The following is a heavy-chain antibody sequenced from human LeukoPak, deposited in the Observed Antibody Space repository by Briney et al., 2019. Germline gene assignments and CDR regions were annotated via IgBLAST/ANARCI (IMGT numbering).Heavy chain of an antibody. D-gene: IGHD3-10*01. J-gene: IGHJ4*02. CDR3: ARPASPYYYGPRRGGLDY. Sequence: SVQVSCKASGGTFSSYAISWVRQAPGQGREWIGGVIPIFGTAKYALKFQGRVTSTADKSTSTAYMELTSLRSEDTAVYYCARPASPYYYGPRRGGLDYWGQGPLVTVSS. CDR2: VIPIFGTA. V-gene: IGHV1-69*06. CDR1: GGTFSSYA.